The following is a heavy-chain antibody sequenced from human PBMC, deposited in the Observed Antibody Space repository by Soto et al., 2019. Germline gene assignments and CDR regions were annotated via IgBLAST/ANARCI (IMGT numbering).Heavy chain of an antibody. CDR2: IDEDGSEK. V-gene: IGHV3-7*01. CDR1: GFTFTNYW. CDR3: VRGTISAPGKDY. D-gene: IGHD6-13*01. Sequence: PGGSLRLSCAASGFTFTNYWMSWVRQAPGKGLEWVANIDEDGSEKKYVDSVKGRFTISRDNARDSVYLQMSSLRGEDTAIYYCVRGTISAPGKDYWGQGAQVTVSS. J-gene: IGHJ4*02.